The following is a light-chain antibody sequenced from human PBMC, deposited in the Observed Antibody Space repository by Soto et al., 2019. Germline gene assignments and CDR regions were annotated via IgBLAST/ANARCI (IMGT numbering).Light chain of an antibody. CDR2: DVS. V-gene: IGLV2-11*01. J-gene: IGLJ1*01. CDR3: CSYAGAFTYV. CDR1: SSDVGGYSY. Sequence: QSVLAHPRSVSGSPGHSVTISCTGTSSDVGGYSYVSWYQQHPGKAPKLMISDVSKRPSGVPDRFSGSKFGNTAYLTISGLQAEDEADYYCCSYAGAFTYVFGSGTKVTVL.